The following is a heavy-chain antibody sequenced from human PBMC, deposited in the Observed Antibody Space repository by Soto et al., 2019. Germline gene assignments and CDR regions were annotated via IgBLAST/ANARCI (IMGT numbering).Heavy chain of an antibody. J-gene: IGHJ4*02. CDR3: ARSYGGNSGTFDF. V-gene: IGHV4-34*01. CDR2: INHSGST. CDR1: GGSFSGYY. Sequence: QVQLQQWGAGLLKPSETLSLTCAVYGGSFSGYYWSWIRQPPGKGLECIGEINHSGSTNYNPSLKCRVTISVDTSKNQFSLKLSSVTAADTAVYYCARSYGGNSGTFDFWCQGTLVTVSS. D-gene: IGHD4-17*01.